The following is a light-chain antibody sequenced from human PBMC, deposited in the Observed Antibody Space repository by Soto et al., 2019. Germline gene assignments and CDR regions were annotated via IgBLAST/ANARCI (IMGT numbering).Light chain of an antibody. V-gene: IGKV3-11*01. CDR3: QQRHMWPIT. CDR2: DAY. J-gene: IGKJ5*01. CDR1: QSFRGL. Sequence: EVVLTQSPATLSVSPGERATLSCRASQSFRGLLAWYQQKPGQAPRLLIYDAYNRATGIPPRFSGSGSGTDFTLTISSLKPEDSAVYYCQQRHMWPITFGQGTRLEIK.